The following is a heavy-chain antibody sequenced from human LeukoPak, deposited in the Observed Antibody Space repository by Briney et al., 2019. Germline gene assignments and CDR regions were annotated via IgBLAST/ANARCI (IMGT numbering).Heavy chain of an antibody. V-gene: IGHV1-18*01. CDR2: ISTYNGKT. CDR1: GYTFTSYG. CDR3: ARDLPYSSSWESIDY. Sequence: ASVKVSCKASGYTFTSYGICWVRQAPGQGLEWMGWISTYNGKTNYAQRIQGRVTMTTDTSTSTAYVELRSLRSDDTAVYYCARDLPYSSSWESIDYWGQGTLVTVSS. J-gene: IGHJ4*02. D-gene: IGHD6-13*01.